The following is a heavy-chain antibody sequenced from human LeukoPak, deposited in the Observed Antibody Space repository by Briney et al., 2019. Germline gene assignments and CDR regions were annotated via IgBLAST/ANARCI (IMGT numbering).Heavy chain of an antibody. J-gene: IGHJ4*02. CDR3: AGGWGIAALASV. Sequence: ASVKVSCKASGGTFSSYAISWVRQAPGQGLEWMGGIIPIFGTANYAQKFQGRVTITTDESTSTAYMELSSLRSEDTAVYYCAGGWGIAALASVWGQGTLVTVSS. D-gene: IGHD6-13*01. V-gene: IGHV1-69*05. CDR1: GGTFSSYA. CDR2: IIPIFGTA.